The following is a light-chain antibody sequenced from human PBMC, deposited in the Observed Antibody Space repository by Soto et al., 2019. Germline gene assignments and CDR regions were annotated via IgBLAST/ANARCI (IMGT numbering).Light chain of an antibody. V-gene: IGLV2-14*01. CDR3: CSYTSGTSV. CDR2: EVT. Sequence: QSALTQPASVSGSPGQSITISCTGTSTDVGGRNYVSWYQQHPGKAPKVIIYEVTNRPSGISNRFSGPKSGNTASLTISGLQAEDEADYPCCSYTSGTSVFGTGTKVTVL. CDR1: STDVGGRNY. J-gene: IGLJ1*01.